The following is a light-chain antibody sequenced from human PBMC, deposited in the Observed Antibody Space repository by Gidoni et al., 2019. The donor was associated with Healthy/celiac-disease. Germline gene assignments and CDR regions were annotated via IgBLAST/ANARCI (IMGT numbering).Light chain of an antibody. CDR2: DAS. CDR3: QQYDNLLSLT. J-gene: IGKJ4*01. V-gene: IGKV1-33*01. CDR1: QDISNY. Sequence: DIQMTQSPSSLSASVGDRVTITCQASQDISNYLNWYQQKPGKAPKLLIYDASNLETGVPSRFSGSGSGTDFTFTISSLQPEDIATYYCQQYDNLLSLTFGGXTKVEIQ.